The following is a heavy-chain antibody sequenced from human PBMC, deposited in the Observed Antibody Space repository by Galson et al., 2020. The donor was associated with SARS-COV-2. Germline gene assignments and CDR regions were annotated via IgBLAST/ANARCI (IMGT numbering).Heavy chain of an antibody. CDR1: GYTFTSYD. D-gene: IGHD3-10*01. CDR3: ARVYPYGSGSYYWFERTDP. V-gene: IGHV1-8*01. J-gene: IGHJ5*02. Sequence: ASVKVSCKASGYTFTSYDINWVRQATGQGLEWRGWMNPNSGNTGYAQKFQGRVTMTRNTSISTAYMELSSLRSEDTAVYYCARVYPYGSGSYYWFERTDPWGQGTLVTVSS. CDR2: MNPNSGNT.